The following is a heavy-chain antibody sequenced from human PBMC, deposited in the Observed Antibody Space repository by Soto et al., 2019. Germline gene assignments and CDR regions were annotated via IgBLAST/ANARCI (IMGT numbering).Heavy chain of an antibody. J-gene: IGHJ6*02. V-gene: IGHV3-49*03. Sequence: PGGSLRLSCTVSGFTFVDYAMNWFRQAPGKGLEWVGFIRSKAYGGTTEYAASVKGRFTISRDDSKSIAYLQMNSLKTEDTAVYYCTRDSNVPATNFYGMDVWGQGTTVTVSS. CDR3: TRDSNVPATNFYGMDV. D-gene: IGHD2-15*01. CDR1: GFTFVDYA. CDR2: IRSKAYGGTT.